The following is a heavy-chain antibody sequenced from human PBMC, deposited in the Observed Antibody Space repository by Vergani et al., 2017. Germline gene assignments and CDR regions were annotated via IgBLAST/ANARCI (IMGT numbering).Heavy chain of an antibody. V-gene: IGHV4-59*01. Sequence: QVQLQESGPGLVKPSETLSLTCTVSGGSISSYYWSWIRQPPGKGLEWIGYIYYSGSTNYNPSLKSRVTISVDTSKNQFSLKLSSVNAADTAVYYCASSGARGPRRRAVGEEPDYWGQGTLVTVSS. CDR3: ASSGARGPRRRAVGEEPDY. D-gene: IGHD1-26*01. CDR1: GGSISSYY. J-gene: IGHJ4*02. CDR2: IYYSGST.